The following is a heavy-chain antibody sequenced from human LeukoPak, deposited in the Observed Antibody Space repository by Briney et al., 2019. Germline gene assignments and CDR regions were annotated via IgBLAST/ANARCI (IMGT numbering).Heavy chain of an antibody. D-gene: IGHD1-26*01. CDR1: GFTFSSYG. CDR3: AKDSESSGSYFLDAFDI. V-gene: IGHV3-33*06. Sequence: GRSLRLSCAASGFTFSSYGMHWVRQAPGKGLEGVAVIWYDGSNKYYADSVKGRFTISRDNSKNTLYLQMNSLRAEDTAVYYCAKDSESSGSYFLDAFDIWGQGTMVTVSS. J-gene: IGHJ3*02. CDR2: IWYDGSNK.